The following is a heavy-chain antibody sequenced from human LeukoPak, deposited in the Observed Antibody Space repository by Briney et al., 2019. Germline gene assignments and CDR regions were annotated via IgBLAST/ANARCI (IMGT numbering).Heavy chain of an antibody. J-gene: IGHJ4*02. V-gene: IGHV3-48*01. CDR2: ITSSSSSI. D-gene: IGHD3-10*01. Sequence: PGGSLRLSCAASGFTFSSYSMNWVRQAPGKGLEWLSYITSSSSSIFYADSVKGRFTISRDNSKNTLSLQMNSLRAEDTAVYYFAKPPYGSVTYSIFDYWGQGTLVTVSS. CDR3: AKPPYGSVTYSIFDY. CDR1: GFTFSSYS.